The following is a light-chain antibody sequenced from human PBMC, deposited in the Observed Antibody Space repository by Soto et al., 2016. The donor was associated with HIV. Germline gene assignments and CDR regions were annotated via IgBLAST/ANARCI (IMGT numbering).Light chain of an antibody. Sequence: AIRMTQSPSSFSASTGDRVTITCRANQSISSYLAWYQQKPGKAPKFLIYAASTLQSGVPSRFSGSGSGTDFTLTLSSVQPDDVGTYYCQQYNTVPWTFGQGTKLEMK. CDR1: QSISSY. CDR2: AAS. CDR3: QQYNTVPWT. J-gene: IGKJ1*01. V-gene: IGKV1-8*01.